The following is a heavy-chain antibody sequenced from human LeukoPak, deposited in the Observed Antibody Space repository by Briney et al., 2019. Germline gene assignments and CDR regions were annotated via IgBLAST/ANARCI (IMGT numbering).Heavy chain of an antibody. CDR1: GGSFSGYY. Sequence: SETLSLTCAVDGGSFSGYYCSWIRQPPGRGLEWIGEINHSGSTNYNPSLKSRVTISRDTSKNKFSLKLSPVTAGDTAVYYCARGRGGRWLQMFNYWREGTLVTVSS. V-gene: IGHV4-34*01. CDR3: ARGRGGRWLQMFNY. CDR2: INHSGST. D-gene: IGHD5-24*01. J-gene: IGHJ4*02.